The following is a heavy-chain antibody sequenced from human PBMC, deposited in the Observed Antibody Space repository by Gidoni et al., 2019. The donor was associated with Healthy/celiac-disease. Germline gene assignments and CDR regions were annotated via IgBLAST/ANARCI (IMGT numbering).Heavy chain of an antibody. CDR1: GGTFSSYA. CDR3: AREGIAAAGNTDYYYGMDV. D-gene: IGHD6-13*01. CDR2: IIPIFGTA. Sequence: QVQLVQSGAEVKKPGSSVKVSCKASGGTFSSYAISWVRQAPGQGLEWMGGIIPIFGTANYAQKFQGRVTITADESTSTAYMELSSLRSEDTAVYYCAREGIAAAGNTDYYYGMDVWGQGTTVTVSS. V-gene: IGHV1-69*01. J-gene: IGHJ6*02.